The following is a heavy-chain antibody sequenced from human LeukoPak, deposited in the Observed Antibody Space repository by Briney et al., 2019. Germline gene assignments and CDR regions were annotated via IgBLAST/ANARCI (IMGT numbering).Heavy chain of an antibody. CDR3: ARESGRHCSGGSCYSDVYAFDI. CDR2: INAGNGNT. D-gene: IGHD2-15*01. J-gene: IGHJ3*02. V-gene: IGHV1-3*01. Sequence: ASVKVSCKASGYTFTSYAMHWVRQAPGQRLEWMGWINAGNGNTKYSQKFQGRVTITRDTSASTAYMELSSLRSEDTAVYYCARESGRHCSGGSCYSDVYAFDIWGQGTMVTVSS. CDR1: GYTFTSYA.